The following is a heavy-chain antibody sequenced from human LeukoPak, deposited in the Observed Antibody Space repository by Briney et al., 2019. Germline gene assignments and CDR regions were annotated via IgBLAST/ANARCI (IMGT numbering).Heavy chain of an antibody. CDR3: AKDWGSSGWYNYFDP. J-gene: IGHJ5*02. V-gene: IGHV3-30*18. D-gene: IGHD6-19*01. CDR2: IPYNGNSK. CDR1: GFTISSHG. Sequence: GGSLRLSCAVSGFTISSHGMHWVRQAPGKGLEWVAMIPYNGNSKYYGDSVKGRFTISRDNSKDTLYLEMDSLRTEDTAVYYCAKDWGSSGWYNYFDPWGQGTLVTVSS.